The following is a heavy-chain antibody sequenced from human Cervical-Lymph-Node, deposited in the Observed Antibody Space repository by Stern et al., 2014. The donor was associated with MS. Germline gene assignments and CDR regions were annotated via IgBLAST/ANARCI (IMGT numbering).Heavy chain of an antibody. J-gene: IGHJ4*02. CDR1: GYTLTTFG. D-gene: IGHD3-16*01. CDR3: ARDEGLGFDY. V-gene: IGHV1-18*01. Sequence: QVQLVQSGPEVKKPGASVKVSCKASGYTLTTFGFTWVRQAPGQGLEWMGWISGYNGDSKYAQNGQDRGIKTPDTSTTTTYTKMRSLRPDDTAVYYCARDEGLGFDYWGQGTLVTVSP. CDR2: ISGYNGDS.